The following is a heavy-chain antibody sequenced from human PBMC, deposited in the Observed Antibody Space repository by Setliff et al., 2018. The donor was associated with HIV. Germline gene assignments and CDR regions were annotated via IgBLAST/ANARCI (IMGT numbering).Heavy chain of an antibody. D-gene: IGHD2-2*01. V-gene: IGHV3-11*05. CDR1: GFIFSDYY. CDR3: ARAALRYCTSTSCPRVDAFDI. J-gene: IGHJ3*02. CDR2: ISSSNNANR. Sequence: GGSLRLSCAASGFIFSDYYMSWIRQAPGKGLEWISYISSSNNANRNYADSVKGRFTISRDNAKHSLYLQMNSLRAEDTAVYYCARAALRYCTSTSCPRVDAFDIWGQGTMVTVSS.